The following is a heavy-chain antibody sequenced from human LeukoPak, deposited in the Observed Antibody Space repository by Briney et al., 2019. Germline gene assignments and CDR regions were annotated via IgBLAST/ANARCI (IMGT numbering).Heavy chain of an antibody. V-gene: IGHV4-34*01. CDR3: ARQRAAIWGFDY. CDR2: INHTGST. D-gene: IGHD3-16*01. CDR1: GGSFSGYY. Sequence: SETLSLTCAVYGGSFSGYYWSWIRQPPGKGLEWIGEINHTGSTTYHPSLKSRVTISVDTSKNQFSLKLSSVTAADTAVYYCARQRAAIWGFDYWGQGTLVTVSS. J-gene: IGHJ4*02.